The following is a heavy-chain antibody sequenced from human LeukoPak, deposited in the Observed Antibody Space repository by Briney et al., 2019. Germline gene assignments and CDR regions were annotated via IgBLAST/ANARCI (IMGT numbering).Heavy chain of an antibody. CDR2: IKGDQSTT. CDR1: GFTFSRHW. V-gene: IGHV3-74*01. Sequence: LPGGPLRLSCAASGFTFSRHWMHLVRQAPGKGLVWVSRIKGDQSTTNYADSVEGRFTISRDNAKNTLYLQMNSLRAEDTAVYYCAREYNYDLDVWGKGTTVTVSS. CDR3: AREYNYDLDV. J-gene: IGHJ6*04.